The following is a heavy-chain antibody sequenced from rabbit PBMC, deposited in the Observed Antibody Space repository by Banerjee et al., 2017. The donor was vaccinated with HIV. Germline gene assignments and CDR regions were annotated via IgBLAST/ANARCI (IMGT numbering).Heavy chain of an antibody. D-gene: IGHD4-1*01. J-gene: IGHJ4*01. CDR2: IDAGSSGST. Sequence: QEQLVESGGGLVQPGASLTLTCTASGFSFSNYYYMCWVRQAPGKGLEWVACIDAGSSGSTYYASWAKGRFTISKTSSTTVTLQMTSLTAADTATYLCARDLAGVIGWNFDLWGPGTLVTVS. CDR1: GFSFSNYYY. CDR3: ARDLAGVIGWNFDL. V-gene: IGHV1S45*01.